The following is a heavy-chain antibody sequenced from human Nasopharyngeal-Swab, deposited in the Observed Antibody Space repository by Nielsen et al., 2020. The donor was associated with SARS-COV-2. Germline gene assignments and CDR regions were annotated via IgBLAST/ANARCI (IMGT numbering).Heavy chain of an antibody. CDR3: ARSGDWSRSSGYYYGMDV. D-gene: IGHD3-22*01. V-gene: IGHV4-4*07. J-gene: IGHJ6*02. CDR1: GGSITASH. Sequence: SETLSLTCTVSGGSITASHWSWIRQPAGKGLEWIGQIYTSGKIDYNVSLKSRVSMSRDSSNNQFSLQLTSLTAADTAVYYCARSGDWSRSSGYYYGMDVWGPGTTVTVSS. CDR2: IYTSGKI.